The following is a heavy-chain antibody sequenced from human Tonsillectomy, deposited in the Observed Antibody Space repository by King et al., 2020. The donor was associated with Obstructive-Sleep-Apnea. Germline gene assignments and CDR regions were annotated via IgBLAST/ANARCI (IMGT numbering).Heavy chain of an antibody. CDR1: GFTFSSYG. Sequence: VQLVESGGGVVQPGRSLRLSCAASGFTFSSYGMHWVRQAPGKGLEWVAVISYDGSNKYYADSVKGRFTISRDNSKNTLYLQMNSLRAEDTAVYYCEFSSYGSVSYYKYYYYGMDVWGQGTTVTVSS. D-gene: IGHD3-10*01. CDR3: EFSSYGSVSYYKYYYYGMDV. J-gene: IGHJ6*02. V-gene: IGHV3-30*03. CDR2: ISYDGSNK.